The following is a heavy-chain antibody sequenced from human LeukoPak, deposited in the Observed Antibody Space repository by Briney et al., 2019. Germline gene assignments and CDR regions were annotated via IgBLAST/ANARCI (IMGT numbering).Heavy chain of an antibody. J-gene: IGHJ4*02. CDR2: IRYDGSNK. CDR3: AKVREAVAGLPERDY. Sequence: GGSLRLSCAASGFTFSSYGMHRVRQAPGKGLEWVAFIRYDGSNKYYADSVKGRFTISRDNSKNTLYLQMNSLRAEDTAVYYCAKVREAVAGLPERDYWGQGTLVTVSS. CDR1: GFTFSSYG. D-gene: IGHD6-19*01. V-gene: IGHV3-30*02.